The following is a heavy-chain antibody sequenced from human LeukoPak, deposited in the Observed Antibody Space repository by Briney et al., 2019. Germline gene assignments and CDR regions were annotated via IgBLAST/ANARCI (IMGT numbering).Heavy chain of an antibody. CDR2: ISWNSGSI. D-gene: IGHD3-16*01. CDR3: ARRRGTYQNDY. V-gene: IGHV3-9*01. J-gene: IGHJ4*02. CDR1: GFTFDEYA. Sequence: GGSLRLSCAASGFTFDEYAMHWVRQAPGKGLEWVSGISWNSGSIGYADSVKGRFTISRDNAKNSLYLQMNSLRAEDTAVYYCARRRGTYQNDYWGQGTLVTVSS.